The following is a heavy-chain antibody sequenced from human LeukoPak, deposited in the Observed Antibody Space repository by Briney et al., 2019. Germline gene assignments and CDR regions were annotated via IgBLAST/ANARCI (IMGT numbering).Heavy chain of an antibody. V-gene: IGHV4-38-2*02. CDR1: GYSISSGYY. CDR3: ARRTDSGYSSSSSAFDV. J-gene: IGHJ3*01. CDR2: IYHSGST. Sequence: SETLSLTCTVSGYSISSGYYWGWIRQPPGKGLEWIGSIYHSGSTYYNPSLKSRVTISVDTSKNQFSLKLSSVTAADTAVYYCARRTDSGYSSSSSAFDVWGQGTMVTVSS. D-gene: IGHD6-6*01.